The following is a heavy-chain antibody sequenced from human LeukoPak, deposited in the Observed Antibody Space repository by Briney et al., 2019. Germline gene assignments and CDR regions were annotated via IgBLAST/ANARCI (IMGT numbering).Heavy chain of an antibody. CDR2: ISVYNDNT. CDR1: GYTFNKYS. CDR3: ARGKSVTTLLNWFDP. J-gene: IGHJ5*02. D-gene: IGHD4-17*01. V-gene: IGHV1-18*01. Sequence: ASVKVSCKTSGYTFNKYSITWVRQAPGQGLGWMGWISVYNDNTNYAQSLQGRVTMTTDTSTSTAYMELRSLRSDDTAVYYCARGKSVTTLLNWFDPWGQGTLVIVSS.